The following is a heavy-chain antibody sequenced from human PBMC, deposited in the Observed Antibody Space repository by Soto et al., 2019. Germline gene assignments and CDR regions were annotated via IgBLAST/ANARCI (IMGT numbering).Heavy chain of an antibody. CDR3: AGRIAARDADYYYYGMDV. J-gene: IGHJ6*02. D-gene: IGHD6-6*01. CDR2: ISSSSSTI. CDR1: GFTFSSYS. Sequence: GGSLRLSCAASGFTFSSYSMNWVRQAPGKGLEWVSYISSSSSTIYYADSVKGRFTISRDNAKNSLYLQMNSLRDEDTAVYYCAGRIAARDADYYYYGMDVWGQGTTVTVSS. V-gene: IGHV3-48*02.